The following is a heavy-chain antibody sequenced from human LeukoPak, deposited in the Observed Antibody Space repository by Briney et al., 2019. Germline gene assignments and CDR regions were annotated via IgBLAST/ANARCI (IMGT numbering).Heavy chain of an antibody. CDR1: GDSINTANHY. J-gene: IGHJ4*02. V-gene: IGHV4-31*03. Sequence: SQTLSLTCTVSGDSINTANHYWSWIRQHPGKGLEWIGYIYYTGNTYYIPSLKSRITMSLDTSKNQFSLKVNSVTAADTAVYYCARGVWYFESTGYSFDYWGQGTLVTVSS. CDR3: ARGVWYFESTGYSFDY. CDR2: IYYTGNT. D-gene: IGHD3-22*01.